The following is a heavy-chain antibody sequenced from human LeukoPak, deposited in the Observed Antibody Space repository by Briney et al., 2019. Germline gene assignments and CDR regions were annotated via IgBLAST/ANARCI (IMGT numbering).Heavy chain of an antibody. D-gene: IGHD6-13*01. CDR1: GFTFSSYS. V-gene: IGHV3-21*01. J-gene: IGHJ4*02. CDR3: ARDMGIAAALDY. Sequence: PGGSLRLSCGASGFTFSSYSMNWVHQAPGKGLEWISSISSSSSYIYYADSVKGRFTISRDNAKNSLYLQMNSLRAEDTAVYYCARDMGIAAALDYWGQGTLVTVSS. CDR2: ISSSSSYI.